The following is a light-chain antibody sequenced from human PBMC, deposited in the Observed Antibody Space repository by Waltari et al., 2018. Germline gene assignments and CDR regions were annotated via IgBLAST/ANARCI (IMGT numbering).Light chain of an antibody. J-gene: IGKJ2*01. CDR3: MQNAHWPHT. CDR1: QSLAYSDGSHL. Sequence: DFMMTQSPLSLPVTLGQPTPISCRSSQSLAYSDGSHLLKWFQPRPGQSPRRLIYKVSDRDSGVPDRFSGSGSGTNFTLKISRVEAGDVGVYYCMQNAHWPHTFGQGTKLEIK. V-gene: IGKV2-30*01. CDR2: KVS.